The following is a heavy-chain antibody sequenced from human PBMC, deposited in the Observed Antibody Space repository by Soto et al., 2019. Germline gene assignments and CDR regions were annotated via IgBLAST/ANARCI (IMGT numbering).Heavy chain of an antibody. CDR2: IYYSGST. J-gene: IGHJ6*02. V-gene: IGHV4-59*01. CDR1: GGSISRYY. Sequence: SETLSLTCTVSGGSISRYYWSWIRQPPGKGLEWIGYIYYSGSTNYNPSLKSRVTISVDTSKNQFSLKLSSVTAADTAVYYCARDGYYGMDVWGQGTTVTVSS. CDR3: ARDGYYGMDV.